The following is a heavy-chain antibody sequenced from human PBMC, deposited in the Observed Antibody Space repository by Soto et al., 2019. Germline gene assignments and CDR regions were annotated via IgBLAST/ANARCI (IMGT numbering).Heavy chain of an antibody. CDR3: ARVLAVNRAWNYYYYGMDV. J-gene: IGHJ6*02. D-gene: IGHD6-19*01. CDR2: ISSSSSYI. CDR1: GFTFSSYS. Sequence: GGSLRLSCAASGFTFSSYSMNWVRQAPGKGLEWVSSISSSSSYIYYADSVKGRFTISRDNAKNSLYLQMNSLRAEDTAVYYCARVLAVNRAWNYYYYGMDVWGQGTTVTVSS. V-gene: IGHV3-21*01.